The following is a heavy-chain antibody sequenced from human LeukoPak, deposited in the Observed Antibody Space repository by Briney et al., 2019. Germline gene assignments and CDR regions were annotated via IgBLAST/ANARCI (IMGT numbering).Heavy chain of an antibody. D-gene: IGHD1-26*01. V-gene: IGHV1-2*02. J-gene: IGHJ5*02. CDR1: GYTFTGYY. Sequence: ASVKVSCKASGYTFTGYYMHWVRQAPGKGLEWMGWVNPNTGGTNYAQKFQGRVTMTRDTSITTAYMELSRLIFDDTAIYYCATDPNPYSRSFNWFDPWGQGTLVTVSS. CDR3: ATDPNPYSRSFNWFDP. CDR2: VNPNTGGT.